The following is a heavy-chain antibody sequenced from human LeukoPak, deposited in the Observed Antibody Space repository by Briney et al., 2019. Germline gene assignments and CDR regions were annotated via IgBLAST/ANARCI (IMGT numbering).Heavy chain of an antibody. CDR1: GGTFSSYA. V-gene: IGHV1-69*06. Sequence: ASVKVSCKASGGTFSSYAISWVRQAPGQRLEWMGGIIPIFGTANYAQKFQGRVTITADKSTSTAYIELSSLRSEDTAVYYCARQVWFGESHFDYWGQGTLVTVSS. J-gene: IGHJ4*02. CDR3: ARQVWFGESHFDY. CDR2: IIPIFGTA. D-gene: IGHD3-10*01.